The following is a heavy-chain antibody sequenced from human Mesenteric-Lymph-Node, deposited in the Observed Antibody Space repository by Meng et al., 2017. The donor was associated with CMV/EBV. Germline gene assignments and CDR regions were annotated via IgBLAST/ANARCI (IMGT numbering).Heavy chain of an antibody. CDR1: GFTFSTYW. Sequence: GESLKISCAASGFTFSTYWMHWVRQAPGKGLVWVSHINTDGSKITYADSVKGRFTISRDNAKNTLYLQMNSLRAEDTAVYYCARDKVSYNWNSPDYWGQGTLVTVSS. CDR2: INTDGSKI. V-gene: IGHV3-74*01. D-gene: IGHD1-20*01. CDR3: ARDKVSYNWNSPDY. J-gene: IGHJ4*02.